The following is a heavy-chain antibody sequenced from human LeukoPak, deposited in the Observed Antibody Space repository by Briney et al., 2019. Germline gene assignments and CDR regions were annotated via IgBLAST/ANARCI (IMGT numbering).Heavy chain of an antibody. V-gene: IGHV1-2*02. D-gene: IGHD4-17*01. CDR3: TCGSKTANGETIPFEY. CDR2: INPNSCYK. Sequence: ASVKVSCRACPYTFPAYYMHWVRQPAGQGLAWMGCINPNSCYKKYAQKLQGRVTMTSDTSISSAYMDLSSLTSNDTAVYFSTCGSKTANGETIPFEYWGQGTLVTVSS. J-gene: IGHJ4*02. CDR1: PYTFPAYY.